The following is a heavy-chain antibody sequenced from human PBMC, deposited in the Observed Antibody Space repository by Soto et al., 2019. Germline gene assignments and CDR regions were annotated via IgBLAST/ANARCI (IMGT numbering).Heavy chain of an antibody. D-gene: IGHD3-10*01. CDR3: ARDDGLGLAPYCGMDV. V-gene: IGHV3-48*03. CDR1: GFPFSSYE. CDR2: ISSSGSTI. J-gene: IGHJ6*02. Sequence: GGSLRLSCAASGFPFSSYEMNWVRQAPGKGLEWVSYISSSGSTIFYADSVKGRFTISRDNAKNSLYLQMNSLRAEDTAVYYCARDDGLGLAPYCGMDVWGQGTTVTVSS.